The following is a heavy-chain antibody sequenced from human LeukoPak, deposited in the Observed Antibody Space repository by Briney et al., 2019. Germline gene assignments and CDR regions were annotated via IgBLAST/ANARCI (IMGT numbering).Heavy chain of an antibody. CDR3: AKNLGYSYGPAYPFDY. CDR2: TSGSGGST. Sequence: QTGGSLRLSCAASGFTFSSYAMSWVRQAPRKGLEWVSATSGSGGSTYYADSVKGRFTISRDNSKNTRYLQMDSLRAEDTAVYYCAKNLGYSYGPAYPFDYWGQGTLVTVSS. D-gene: IGHD5-18*01. V-gene: IGHV3-23*01. J-gene: IGHJ4*02. CDR1: GFTFSSYA.